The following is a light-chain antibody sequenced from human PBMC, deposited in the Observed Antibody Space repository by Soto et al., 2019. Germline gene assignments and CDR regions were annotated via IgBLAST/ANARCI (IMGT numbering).Light chain of an antibody. Sequence: DIQMTQSPSTLSASVGDRVTITCRASQSISSWLAWYQQKPGKAPKLLIYDASSLESGVPSRFSGSGSGTEFTLTISSLQPDDFAPYYCQQYNSYSWTVGQGTKVDSK. CDR1: QSISSW. J-gene: IGKJ1*01. CDR3: QQYNSYSWT. CDR2: DAS. V-gene: IGKV1-5*01.